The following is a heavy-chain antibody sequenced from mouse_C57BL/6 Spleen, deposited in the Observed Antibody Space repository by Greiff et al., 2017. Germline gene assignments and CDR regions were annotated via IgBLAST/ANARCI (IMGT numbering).Heavy chain of an antibody. Sequence: EVHLVESGAELVRPGASVKLSCTASGFNIKDDYMHWVKQRPEQGLEWIGWIDPENGDTEYASKFQGKATITADTSSNTAYLQLSSLTSEDTAVYYCTTRGTGEAMDYWGQGTSVTVSS. V-gene: IGHV14-4*01. CDR3: TTRGTGEAMDY. CDR1: GFNIKDDY. D-gene: IGHD4-1*01. J-gene: IGHJ4*01. CDR2: IDPENGDT.